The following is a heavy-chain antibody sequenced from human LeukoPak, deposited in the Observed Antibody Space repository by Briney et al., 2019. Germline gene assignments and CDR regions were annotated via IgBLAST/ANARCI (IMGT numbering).Heavy chain of an antibody. V-gene: IGHV3-7*01. CDR3: ARDVVPAAI. J-gene: IGHJ4*02. Sequence: GGSLRLSCAASGFTFSSSWMAWVRQAPGKGLEWVGNIKEDGTAKNYVVSVRGRFTISRDNAKNSLYLQMNSLRGEDTAVYYCARDVVPAAIWGQGTLVTVSS. CDR2: IKEDGTAK. CDR1: GFTFSSSW. D-gene: IGHD2-2*01.